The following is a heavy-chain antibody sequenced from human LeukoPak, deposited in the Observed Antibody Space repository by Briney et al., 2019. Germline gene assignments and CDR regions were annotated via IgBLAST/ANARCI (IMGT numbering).Heavy chain of an antibody. CDR1: GGTFSSYA. Sequence: SVKVSCKASGGTFSSYAISWVRQAPGQGLEWMGRIIPIFDITNYAQKFQGRVTITTDESTTTAYMEVTSLRSEDTAVYYCARDQDYGAYGLDYWGQGTLVTVSS. V-gene: IGHV1-69*05. CDR2: IIPIFDIT. D-gene: IGHD4/OR15-4a*01. CDR3: ARDQDYGAYGLDY. J-gene: IGHJ4*02.